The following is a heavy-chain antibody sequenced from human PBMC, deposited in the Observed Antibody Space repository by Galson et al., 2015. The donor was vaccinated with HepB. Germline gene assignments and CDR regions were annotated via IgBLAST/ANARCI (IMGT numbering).Heavy chain of an antibody. CDR2: INHGEST. D-gene: IGHD2-15*01. J-gene: IGHJ5*02. CDR1: GGSIRTNNW. CDR3: TRGLPSNSRFCSAGTCDRGPFDP. Sequence: SETLSLTCGVSGGSIRTNNWWIWVRQSPGKGLEWIGEINHGESTHYNPSLESRVIMSVDTSKNHFSLNLRSVTAADTAVYYCTRGLPSNSRFCSAGTCDRGPFDPWGQGIVVTVSS. V-gene: IGHV4-4*02.